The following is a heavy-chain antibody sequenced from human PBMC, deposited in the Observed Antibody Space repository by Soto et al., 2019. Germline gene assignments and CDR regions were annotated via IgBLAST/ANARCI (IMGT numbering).Heavy chain of an antibody. V-gene: IGHV3-23*01. CDR2: ISGSGGST. Sequence: LXLSCAASRFTFSKYNMNWVRQAPGKGLEWVSAISGSGGSTYYADSVKGRFTISRDNSKNTLYLQMNSLRAEDTAVYYCAKDRSVAGTGYWGQGTLVTVSS. CDR3: AKDRSVAGTGY. CDR1: RFTFSKYN. J-gene: IGHJ4*02. D-gene: IGHD6-19*01.